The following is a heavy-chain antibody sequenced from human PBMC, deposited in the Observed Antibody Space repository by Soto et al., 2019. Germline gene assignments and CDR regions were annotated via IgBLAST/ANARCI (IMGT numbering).Heavy chain of an antibody. CDR3: ASCGDSSGSL. V-gene: IGHV4-31*03. CDR1: GGSISSGGYY. Sequence: QVQLQESGPGLVKPSQTLSLTCTVSGGSISSGGYYGSWRRQHPGKGLAWIGYTYYSGSTYYNPPLKGRVTIAVDTSKNQLCLKLSSVTAADTAVYYCASCGDSSGSLRGQGTLVTVAS. D-gene: IGHD2-21*02. CDR2: TYYSGST. J-gene: IGHJ4*02.